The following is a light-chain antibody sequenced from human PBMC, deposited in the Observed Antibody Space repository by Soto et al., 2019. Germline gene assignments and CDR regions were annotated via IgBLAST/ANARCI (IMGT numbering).Light chain of an antibody. CDR3: QQYSSYSLT. CDR1: QSISSR. J-gene: IGKJ1*01. Sequence: DIQMTQSPSTLSASVGDRVTITCRASQSISSRLAWYQQKPGKAPRLLIYDASSLESGVPSRFSGSGSGTEFTLTISSLQPDDFATYYCQQYSSYSLTFGEGTKVEIK. CDR2: DAS. V-gene: IGKV1-5*01.